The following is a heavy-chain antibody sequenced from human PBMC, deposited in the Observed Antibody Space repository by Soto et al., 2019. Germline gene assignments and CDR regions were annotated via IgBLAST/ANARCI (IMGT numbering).Heavy chain of an antibody. CDR3: ARDNDRLQLGGNYYYSLDV. CDR1: GGTFSSSA. Sequence: QVQLVQSGAEMKEPGSSVKVSCKTSGGTFSSSAISWLRQAPGQGLEWMGGIIPLFRTPDYAQKFQGRVTIRADESTSTAYMELSSLRTEDTAVYYCARDNDRLQLGGNYYYSLDVWGQGTTITVSS. CDR2: IIPLFRTP. V-gene: IGHV1-69*12. D-gene: IGHD4-4*01. J-gene: IGHJ6*02.